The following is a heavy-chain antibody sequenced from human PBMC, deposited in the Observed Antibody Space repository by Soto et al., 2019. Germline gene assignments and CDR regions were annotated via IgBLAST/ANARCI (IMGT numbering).Heavy chain of an antibody. D-gene: IGHD6-13*01. CDR1: GGSIISSSYY. Sequence: PSETLSLTCTVSGGSIISSSYYWVWIRQPPGKGLEWIGSIYYSGSTYYNPSLKSRVTISVDTSKNQFSLKLSSVTAADTAVYYCARYRREAVAGYTLDNWGQGILVTVSS. CDR2: IYYSGST. J-gene: IGHJ4*02. CDR3: ARYRREAVAGYTLDN. V-gene: IGHV4-39*01.